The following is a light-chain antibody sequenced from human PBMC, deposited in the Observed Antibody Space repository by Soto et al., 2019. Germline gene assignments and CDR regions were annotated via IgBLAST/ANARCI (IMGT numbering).Light chain of an antibody. Sequence: IALTQSKTTLSCSPWERATLSCMASQSVRSYLAWYQQKPGQAPRLLIYDASNRATGIPARFSGSGSGTDFTLTISSLDPEDFAVYYCQQRSAWPQITFGQGRLLEVK. CDR3: QQRSAWPQIT. CDR2: DAS. V-gene: IGKV3-11*01. CDR1: QSVRSY. J-gene: IGKJ5*01.